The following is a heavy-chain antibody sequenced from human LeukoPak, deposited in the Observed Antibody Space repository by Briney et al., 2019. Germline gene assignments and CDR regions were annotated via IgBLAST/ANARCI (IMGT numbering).Heavy chain of an antibody. Sequence: GGSLRLSCAASGFTFSSYAMSWVRQAPGKGLEWVSAISGSGGSTYYADSVKGRFTISRDNSKNTLYLQMNSLRAEDTAVYYCAKDRPSKWYSSGWLNWFDPWGQGTLVTVSS. CDR1: GFTFSSYA. J-gene: IGHJ5*02. D-gene: IGHD6-19*01. CDR2: ISGSGGST. CDR3: AKDRPSKWYSSGWLNWFDP. V-gene: IGHV3-23*01.